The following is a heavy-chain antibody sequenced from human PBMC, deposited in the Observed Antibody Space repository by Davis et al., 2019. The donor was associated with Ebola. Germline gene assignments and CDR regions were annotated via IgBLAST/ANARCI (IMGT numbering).Heavy chain of an antibody. CDR2: INAGNGDT. V-gene: IGHV1-3*01. CDR1: AYIISNYA. CDR3: ARERRIISSSWYRYYYGMDV. J-gene: IGHJ6*02. D-gene: IGHD6-13*01. Sequence: ASALVSCKASAYIISNYAMHWVRQAPAQRLEWLGWINAGNGDTKYSQKFQGRVTISRDTSATTAYMNLSSLRSEDTAVYYCARERRIISSSWYRYYYGMDVWGQGTTVTVSS.